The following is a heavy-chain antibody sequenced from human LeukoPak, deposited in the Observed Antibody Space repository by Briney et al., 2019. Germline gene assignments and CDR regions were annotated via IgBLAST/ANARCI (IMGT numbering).Heavy chain of an antibody. V-gene: IGHV3-21*01. D-gene: IGHD2-2*01. Sequence: GGSLRLSCAASGFTFSSYSMNWVRQAPGKGLEWVSSISSSSSYIYYADPVKGRFTISRDNAKNSLYLQMNSLRAEDTAVYYCARSVPAASRAWFDPWGQGTLVTVSS. CDR1: GFTFSSYS. CDR3: ARSVPAASRAWFDP. J-gene: IGHJ5*02. CDR2: ISSSSSYI.